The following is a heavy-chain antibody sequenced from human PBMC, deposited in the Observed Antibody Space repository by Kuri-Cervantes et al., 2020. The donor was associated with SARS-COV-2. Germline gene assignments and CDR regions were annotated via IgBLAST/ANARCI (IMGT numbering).Heavy chain of an antibody. CDR2: ISSSGSTI. V-gene: IGHV3-11*01. D-gene: IGHD3-22*01. Sequence: GESLKISCAASGFTFSYYYMGWIHQAPGKGLEWVSYISSSGSTIYYADSVKGRLTISRDNAKNSLYLQMNSLRAEDTAVYYCARDLLNYYDSSGYGYWGQGTLVTVSS. CDR3: ARDLLNYYDSSGYGY. CDR1: GFTFSYYY. J-gene: IGHJ4*02.